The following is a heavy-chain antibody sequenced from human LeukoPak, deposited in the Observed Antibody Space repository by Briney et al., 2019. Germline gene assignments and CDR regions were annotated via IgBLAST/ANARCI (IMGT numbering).Heavy chain of an antibody. CDR2: ISAYNGNT. J-gene: IGHJ4*02. V-gene: IGHV1-18*01. CDR3: ARDQRWLQGFFNY. CDR1: GYTFTSYG. D-gene: IGHD5-24*01. Sequence: GASVKVSCKASGYTFTSYGISWVRQAPGQGLEWMGWISAYNGNTNYAQKFQGRVTMTRDTSISTAYMELSRLRSDDTAVYYCARDQRWLQGFFNYWGQGTLVTVSS.